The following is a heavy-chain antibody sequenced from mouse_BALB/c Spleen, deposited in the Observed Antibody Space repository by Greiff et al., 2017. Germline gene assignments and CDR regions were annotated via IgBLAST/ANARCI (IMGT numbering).Heavy chain of an antibody. V-gene: IGHV1-47*01. CDR1: GYTFTTYQ. J-gene: IGHJ3*01. D-gene: IGHD2-4*01. CDR3: ARRDTMITTDGFAY. CDR2: FHPYNGDT. Sequence: VQLQQSGAELVKPGASVKMSCTAFGYTFTTYQKEWMKQNHGKSLEWIGYFHPYNGDTKYNEKFKGKATLTVEKSSSTVYLELSRLTSDDSAVYYCARRDTMITTDGFAYWGQGTLVTVSA.